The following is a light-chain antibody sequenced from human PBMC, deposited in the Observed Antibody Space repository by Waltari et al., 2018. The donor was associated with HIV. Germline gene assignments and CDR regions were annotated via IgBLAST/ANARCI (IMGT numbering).Light chain of an antibody. V-gene: IGLV2-14*01. CDR3: KSSTTRSTPGV. CDR2: DVR. J-gene: IGLJ1*01. Sequence: SAPTPPSSASGSPGTAVPIPSPGHNTNIGWPNPFSSYQQHPGKPPKLISYDVRNRPSGVSNRFSGSKSGNTASLTISGLQAEDEADYYCKSSTTRSTPGVFGSGTKVTVL. CDR1: NTNIGWPNP.